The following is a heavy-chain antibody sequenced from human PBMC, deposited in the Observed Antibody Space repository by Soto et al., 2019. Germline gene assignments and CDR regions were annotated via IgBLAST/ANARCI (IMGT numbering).Heavy chain of an antibody. CDR2: IYYSGST. V-gene: IGHV4-31*03. Sequence: SETLSLTCTVSGGSISSGGYYWSWSRQHPXKGLEWIGYIYYSGSTYYNPSLKSRVTISVDTSKNQFSLKLSSVTAADTAVYYCARDLRVGVGATYYYYGLDVWGQGTTVTVSS. D-gene: IGHD1-26*01. CDR3: ARDLRVGVGATYYYYGLDV. J-gene: IGHJ6*02. CDR1: GGSISSGGYY.